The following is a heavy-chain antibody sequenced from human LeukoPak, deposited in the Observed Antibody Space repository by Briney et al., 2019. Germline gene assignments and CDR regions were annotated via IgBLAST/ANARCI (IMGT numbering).Heavy chain of an antibody. CDR1: GFTFSSYA. D-gene: IGHD4-23*01. V-gene: IGHV3-23*01. Sequence: GGSLRLSCAASGFTFSSYAMSWVRQAPGKGLEWVSAISGSGGSTYYADSVKGRFTISRDNSKNTLYLQMNSLRAEDTAVYYCAKVASTVVTGGAPWGVFDYWGQGTLVTVSS. J-gene: IGHJ4*02. CDR2: ISGSGGST. CDR3: AKVASTVVTGGAPWGVFDY.